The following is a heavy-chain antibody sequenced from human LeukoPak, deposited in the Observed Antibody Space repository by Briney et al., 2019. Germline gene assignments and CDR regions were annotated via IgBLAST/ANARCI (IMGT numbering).Heavy chain of an antibody. J-gene: IGHJ4*02. CDR1: GGSISSGGNY. Sequence: SEALSLTCTVSGGSISSGGNYWSWIRQHPEKGLEWIGYIYYSGSTYYNPSLKSRVTMSVDTSNMRFSLNLSSVTAADTAVYYCARGGDSSGYFPFDYWGQGTLVTVSS. CDR2: IYYSGST. CDR3: ARGGDSSGYFPFDY. D-gene: IGHD3-22*01. V-gene: IGHV4-31*03.